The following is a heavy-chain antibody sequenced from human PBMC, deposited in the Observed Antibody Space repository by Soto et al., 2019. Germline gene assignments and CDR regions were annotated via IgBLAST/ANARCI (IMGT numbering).Heavy chain of an antibody. CDR2: IYYNGYS. CDR3: ARQRGLGRWYFDF. Sequence: SETLFLTCPVSGDSIINRDYFWGWVRQPPGKGLEWIATIYYNGYSYYNPSLKSRVTISIDTPKNYFSLRLVSVAASDTAVYYCARQRGLGRWYFDFWGQGILVTVSS. V-gene: IGHV4-39*01. CDR1: GDSIINRDYF. J-gene: IGHJ4*02. D-gene: IGHD2-15*01.